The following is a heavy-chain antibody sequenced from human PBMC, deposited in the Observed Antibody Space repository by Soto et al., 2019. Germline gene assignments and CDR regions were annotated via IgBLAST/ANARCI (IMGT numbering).Heavy chain of an antibody. D-gene: IGHD2-21*01. J-gene: IGHJ5*01. CDR1: VGSISSDSYS. CDR2: IYHTGST. Sequence: SENLSVTCTVSVGSISSDSYSWTWIRQHPGKGLEWIGYIYHTGSTHYNPSLKSRATISVDTSKNQFSLKLSSVTAADTAVYYCAREAAPCIVLWVACWCQGNLVT. CDR3: AREAAPCIVLWVAC. V-gene: IGHV4-31*03.